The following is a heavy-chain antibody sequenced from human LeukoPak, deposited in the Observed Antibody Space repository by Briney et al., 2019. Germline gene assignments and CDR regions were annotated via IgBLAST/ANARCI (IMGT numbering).Heavy chain of an antibody. D-gene: IGHD2-2*01. CDR3: ARDLPGGY. J-gene: IGHJ4*02. V-gene: IGHV1-2*02. CDR1: GYTFTSYY. Sequence: ASVKVSCKASGYTFTSYYMHWVRQAPGPGLGWMGWINPNSGGTNYAQKFQGRVTLTSDTSISTTYMELSRLRSDDTAVYYYARDLPGGYWGQGTLVTVSS. CDR2: INPNSGGT.